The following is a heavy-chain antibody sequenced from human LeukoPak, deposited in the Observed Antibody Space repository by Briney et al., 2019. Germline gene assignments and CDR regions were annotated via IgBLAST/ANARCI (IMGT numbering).Heavy chain of an antibody. Sequence: GASVRVLCNASGGTFYSYSISWLRQAPAQGLEWMGGIIAIFGTAKYAQKLQSRVTITADETTSTSYMELSSLRSEDTAVYYCASRYLTTPLNWYFDLWGRGTLVTVSS. V-gene: IGHV1-69*01. D-gene: IGHD3-22*01. CDR3: ASRYLTTPLNWYFDL. CDR2: IIAIFGTA. CDR1: GGTFYSYS. J-gene: IGHJ2*01.